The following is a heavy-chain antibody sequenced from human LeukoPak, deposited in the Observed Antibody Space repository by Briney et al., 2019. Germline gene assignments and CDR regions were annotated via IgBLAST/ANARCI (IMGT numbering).Heavy chain of an antibody. V-gene: IGHV4-34*01. Sequence: PSETLSLTCAVYGGSFSGYYWSWIRQPPGKGLDWIGEINHSGSTNYNPSLKSRVTISVDTSKNQFSLKLSSVTAADTAVYYCARGGITIFGVVIIGDAFDIWGQGTMVTVSS. D-gene: IGHD3-3*01. CDR3: ARGGITIFGVVIIGDAFDI. CDR1: GGSFSGYY. J-gene: IGHJ3*02. CDR2: INHSGST.